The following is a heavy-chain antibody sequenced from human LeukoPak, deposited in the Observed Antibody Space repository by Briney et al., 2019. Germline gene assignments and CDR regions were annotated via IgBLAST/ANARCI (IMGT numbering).Heavy chain of an antibody. CDR3: ARVTVVRITMVRGVIRVPYYFDY. D-gene: IGHD3-10*01. V-gene: IGHV4-39*07. CDR2: IYYSGST. Sequence: SETLSLTCTVSGGSISSGSYYWGWIRQPPGKGLEWIGSIYYSGSTYYNPSLKSRVTISVDTSKNQFSLKLSSVTAADTAVYYCARVTVVRITMVRGVIRVPYYFDYWGQGTLVTVSS. J-gene: IGHJ4*02. CDR1: GGSISSGSYY.